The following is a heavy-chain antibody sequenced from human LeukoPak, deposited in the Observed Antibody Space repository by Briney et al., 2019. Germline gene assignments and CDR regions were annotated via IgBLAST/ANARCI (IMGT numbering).Heavy chain of an antibody. D-gene: IGHD1-26*01. CDR1: GFTFDDYA. CDR3: AKDTGSGNYIYCFDY. V-gene: IGHV3-9*01. Sequence: GGSLRLSCAASGFTFDDYAMHWVRQAPGKGLEWVSSISWNSGSIGYGDSVKGRFTISRDNAKNSLFLPMNSLRAEDKALYYCAKDTGSGNYIYCFDYWGQGTLVTVSS. CDR2: ISWNSGSI. J-gene: IGHJ4*02.